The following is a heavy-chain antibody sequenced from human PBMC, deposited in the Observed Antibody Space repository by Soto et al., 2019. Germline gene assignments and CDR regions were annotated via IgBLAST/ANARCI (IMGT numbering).Heavy chain of an antibody. CDR2: IYYSGST. CDR3: ARAYDSSGYSLLGP. CDR1: GGSISSYY. Sequence: SETLSLTCTVSGGSISSYYWSWIRQPPGKGLEWIGYIYYSGSTNYNPSLKSRVTISVDTSKNQFSLKLSSVTAADTAVYYCARAYDSSGYSLLGPWGQGTLVT. D-gene: IGHD3-22*01. J-gene: IGHJ5*02. V-gene: IGHV4-59*01.